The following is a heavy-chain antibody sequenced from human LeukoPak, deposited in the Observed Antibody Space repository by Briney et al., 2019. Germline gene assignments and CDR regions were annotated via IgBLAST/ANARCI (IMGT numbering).Heavy chain of an antibody. CDR1: GFTFDDYA. J-gene: IGHJ6*02. V-gene: IGHV3-9*01. CDR2: ISWNSGSI. D-gene: IGHD2-15*01. Sequence: GGSLRLSCAASGFTFDDYAMHWVRQAPGKGLEWVSGISWNSGSIGYADSVKGRFTISRDNAKNSLYLQMNSLRAEDTALYYCAKDIGYCSGGSCYYYYYYGMDVWGQGTTVTVSS. CDR3: AKDIGYCSGGSCYYYYYYGMDV.